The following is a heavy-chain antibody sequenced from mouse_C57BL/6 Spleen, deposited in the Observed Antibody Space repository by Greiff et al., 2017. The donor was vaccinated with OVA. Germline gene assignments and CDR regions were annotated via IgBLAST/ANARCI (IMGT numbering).Heavy chain of an antibody. CDR1: GYTFTDYE. CDR2: IDPETGST. Sequence: QVQLQQSGAELVRPGASVTLSCKASGYTFTDYEMHWVKQTPVHGLEWIGAIDPETGSTSYNQKFKGKATLTADKSSSTAYMELRSLTSEDSAVYYCTIYSYYFDYWGQGTTLTVSS. J-gene: IGHJ2*01. CDR3: TIYSYYFDY. V-gene: IGHV1-15*01. D-gene: IGHD2-1*01.